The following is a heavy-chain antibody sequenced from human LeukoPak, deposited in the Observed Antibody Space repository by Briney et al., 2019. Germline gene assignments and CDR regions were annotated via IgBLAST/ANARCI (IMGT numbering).Heavy chain of an antibody. CDR2: IKQDGSEK. D-gene: IGHD6-6*01. CDR1: GFTFSSYW. J-gene: IGHJ4*02. CDR3: AKDLPLWGSSPCDY. Sequence: PGGSLRLSCAASGFTFSSYWMSWVRQAPGKGLEWVANIKQDGSEKYYVDSVKGRFTISRDNAKNSLYLQMNSLRAEDTAVYYCAKDLPLWGSSPCDYWGQGTLVTVSS. V-gene: IGHV3-7*01.